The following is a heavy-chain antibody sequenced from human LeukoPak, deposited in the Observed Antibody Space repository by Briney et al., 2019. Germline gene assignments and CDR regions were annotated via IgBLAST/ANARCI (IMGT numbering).Heavy chain of an antibody. V-gene: IGHV4-39*07. CDR3: ARVQRRYYSD. J-gene: IGHJ4*02. CDR2: IYYSGST. D-gene: IGHD2-21*01. Sequence: SETLSLTCTVSGGSISSSSYYWGWIRQPPGKGLEWIGTIYYSGSTYYNPSLKSRVTISRDTSKNEFSLKLSSVTAADTAVYYCARVQRRYYSDWGQGTLVTVSS. CDR1: GGSISSSSYY.